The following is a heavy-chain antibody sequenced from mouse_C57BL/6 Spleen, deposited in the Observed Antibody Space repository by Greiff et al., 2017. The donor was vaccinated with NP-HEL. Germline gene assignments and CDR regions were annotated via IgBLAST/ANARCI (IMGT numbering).Heavy chain of an antibody. V-gene: IGHV5-4*03. CDR3: ATVVATGAMDY. CDR1: GFTFSSYA. CDR2: ISDGGSYT. J-gene: IGHJ4*01. Sequence: EVKLVESGGGLVKPGGSLKLSCAASGFTFSSYAMSWVRQTPEKRLEWVATISDGGSYTYYPDNVKGRFTISRDNAKNNLYLQMSHLKSEDTAMYYCATVVATGAMDYWGQGTSVTVSS. D-gene: IGHD1-1*01.